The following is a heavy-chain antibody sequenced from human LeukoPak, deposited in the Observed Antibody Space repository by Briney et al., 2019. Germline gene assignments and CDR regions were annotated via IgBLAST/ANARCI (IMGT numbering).Heavy chain of an antibody. CDR3: ARRYCSGGSCYFDY. V-gene: IGHV1-69*13. J-gene: IGHJ4*02. D-gene: IGHD2-15*01. CDR1: GGTFSSYA. CDR2: IIPIFGTA. Sequence: SVKVSCKASGGTFSSYAISWVRQAPGQGLEWMGGIIPIFGTANYAQKFQGRVTITADESTSTAYMELSSLRSEDTAVYYCARRYCSGGSCYFDYWGQGTLVTVSS.